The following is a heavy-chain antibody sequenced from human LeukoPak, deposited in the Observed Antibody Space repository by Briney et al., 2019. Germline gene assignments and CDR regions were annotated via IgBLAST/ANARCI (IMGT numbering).Heavy chain of an antibody. CDR1: GFTFSSYA. Sequence: GGSLRLSCAASGFTFSSYAMSWVRQAPGKGLEWVSAISGSGGSTYYADSVKGRFTISKDNSKNTLYVQMNSLRAEDTAVYYCAKGRAVRGYNYFDLWGQGTLVTVFS. D-gene: IGHD6-13*01. V-gene: IGHV3-23*01. CDR3: AKGRAVRGYNYFDL. J-gene: IGHJ4*02. CDR2: ISGSGGST.